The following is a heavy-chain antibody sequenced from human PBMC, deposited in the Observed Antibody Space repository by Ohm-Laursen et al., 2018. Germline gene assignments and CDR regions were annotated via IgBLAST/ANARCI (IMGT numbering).Heavy chain of an antibody. CDR3: AKDSGYDSPEEHDY. V-gene: IGHV3-30*18. D-gene: IGHD5-12*01. J-gene: IGHJ4*02. Sequence: SLRLSCSASGFTFSRFGMHWVRQAPGKGLEWVAVISYDGSNKYYADSVKGRFTISRDNSKNTLYLQMNSLRAEDTAVYYCAKDSGYDSPEEHDYWGQGTLVTVSS. CDR2: ISYDGSNK. CDR1: GFTFSRFG.